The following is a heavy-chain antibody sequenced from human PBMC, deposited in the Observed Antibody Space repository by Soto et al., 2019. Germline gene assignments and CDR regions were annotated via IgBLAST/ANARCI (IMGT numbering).Heavy chain of an antibody. CDR3: ARVSAVGYYFDY. CDR1: GGSISSGGYS. Sequence: KASETLSLTCAVSGGSISSGGYSWSWIRQPPGKGLEWIGYIYHSGTTNYNPSLKSRVTISVDGTKNQISLKLSSVTAADTVVYYCARVSAVGYYFDYWGQGTLVTVSS. J-gene: IGHJ4*02. D-gene: IGHD1-26*01. V-gene: IGHV4-30-2*01. CDR2: IYHSGTT.